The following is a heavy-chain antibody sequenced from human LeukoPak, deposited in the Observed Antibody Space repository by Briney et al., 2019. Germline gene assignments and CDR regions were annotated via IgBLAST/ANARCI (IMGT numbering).Heavy chain of an antibody. J-gene: IGHJ3*02. Sequence: GGSLRLSCAASGFTFSSYWMSWVRQAPGKGLEWVANIKQDGSEKYYVDSVKGRFTIYRDNAKNSLYLQMNSLRAEDTAVYYCARDFGTRRRDDAFDIWGQGTMVTVSS. CDR2: IKQDGSEK. D-gene: IGHD1-7*01. V-gene: IGHV3-7*01. CDR3: ARDFGTRRRDDAFDI. CDR1: GFTFSSYW.